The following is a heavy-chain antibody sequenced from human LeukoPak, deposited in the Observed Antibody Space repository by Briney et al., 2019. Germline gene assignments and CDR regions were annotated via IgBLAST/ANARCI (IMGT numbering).Heavy chain of an antibody. D-gene: IGHD1-20*01. CDR2: ISSNGGST. CDR1: GFTFSSYA. V-gene: IGHV3-64*01. J-gene: IGHJ4*02. CDR3: ARVLNNWNDGEYDY. Sequence: GGSLRLSCAASGFTFSSYAMHWVRQAPGKGLEYVSAISSNGGSTYYANSVKGRFTISRDNSKNTLYLQMGSLRAEDMAVYYCARVLNNWNDGEYDYWGQGTLVTVSS.